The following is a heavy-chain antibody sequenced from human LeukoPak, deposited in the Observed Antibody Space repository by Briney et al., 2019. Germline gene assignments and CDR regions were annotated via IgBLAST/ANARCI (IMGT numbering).Heavy chain of an antibody. Sequence: SETLCLTCTVSGGSISSYYWSWIRQPPGKGLEWIGYIYYSGSTNYNPSLKSRVTISVDTSKNQFSLKLSSVTAADTAVYYCARIRHSGIDYYYYGMDVWGKGTTVTVSS. D-gene: IGHD3-10*01. CDR2: IYYSGST. V-gene: IGHV4-59*01. J-gene: IGHJ6*04. CDR1: GGSISSYY. CDR3: ARIRHSGIDYYYYGMDV.